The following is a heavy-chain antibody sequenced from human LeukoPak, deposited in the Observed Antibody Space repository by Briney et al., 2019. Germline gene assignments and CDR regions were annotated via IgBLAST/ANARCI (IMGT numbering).Heavy chain of an antibody. CDR2: INHSGST. CDR3: ARGPSYYYGSGSYYNIHYGMDV. J-gene: IGHJ6*02. Sequence: PSETLSLTCAVYGGSFSGYYWSWIRQPPGKGLEWIGEINHSGSTNYNPSLKSRVTISVDTSKNQFSLKLSSVTAADTAVYYCARGPSYYYGSGSYYNIHYGMDVWGQGTTVTVSS. V-gene: IGHV4-34*01. D-gene: IGHD3-10*01. CDR1: GGSFSGYY.